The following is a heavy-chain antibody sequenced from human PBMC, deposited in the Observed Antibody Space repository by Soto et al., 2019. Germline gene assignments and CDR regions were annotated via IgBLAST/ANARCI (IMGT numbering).Heavy chain of an antibody. D-gene: IGHD2-2*01. V-gene: IGHV4-30-4*01. CDR3: ARDSGCSSTSCYRYYYGMDV. CDR2: IYYSGST. CDR1: GGSISSGDYY. Sequence: PSETLSLTCTVSGGSISSGDYYWSWIRQPPGKGLEWIGYIYYSGSTYYNPSLKSRVTISVDTSKNQFSLKLSSVTAADTAVYYCARDSGCSSTSCYRYYYGMDVWGQGTKVTVSS. J-gene: IGHJ6*02.